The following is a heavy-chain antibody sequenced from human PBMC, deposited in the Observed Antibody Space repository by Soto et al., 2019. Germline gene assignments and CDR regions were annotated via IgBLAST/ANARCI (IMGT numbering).Heavy chain of an antibody. Sequence: GGSLRLSCAASGFTFSNAWMNWVRQAPGKGLEWVGRIKSKTDGGTTDYAAPVKGRFTISRDDSKNTLYLQMNSLKTEDTAVYYCTTLPTIAAAGTVADYWGQGTLVTVSS. J-gene: IGHJ4*02. CDR3: TTLPTIAAAGTVADY. D-gene: IGHD6-13*01. V-gene: IGHV3-15*07. CDR2: IKSKTDGGTT. CDR1: GFTFSNAW.